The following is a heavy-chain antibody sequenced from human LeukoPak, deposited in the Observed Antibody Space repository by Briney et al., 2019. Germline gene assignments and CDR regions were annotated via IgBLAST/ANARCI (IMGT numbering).Heavy chain of an antibody. CDR2: IYSGGST. V-gene: IGHV3-53*01. Sequence: GGSLRLSCAAPGFTVSSNYMSWVRQAPGKGLGWVSVIYSGGSTYYADSVRGRFTISRDNSKNTLYLQMNSLRAEDTAVYYCAREGGRSGWPFDYWGQGTLVTVSS. CDR3: AREGGRSGWPFDY. J-gene: IGHJ4*02. D-gene: IGHD6-19*01. CDR1: GFTVSSNY.